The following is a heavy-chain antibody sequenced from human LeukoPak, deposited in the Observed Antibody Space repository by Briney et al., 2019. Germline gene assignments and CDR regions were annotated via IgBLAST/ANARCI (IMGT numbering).Heavy chain of an antibody. Sequence: SETLSLTCTVSGDSISSHYWNWIRQPPGKGLEWIGCVHYSGITYYNASLKSRVAISVDTSKKQFSLILNAVTAADTAVYYCARDTYDYYFNPWGQGTLVIASS. J-gene: IGHJ5*01. D-gene: IGHD5-12*01. CDR2: VHYSGIT. CDR1: GDSISSHY. V-gene: IGHV4-59*11. CDR3: ARDTYDYYFNP.